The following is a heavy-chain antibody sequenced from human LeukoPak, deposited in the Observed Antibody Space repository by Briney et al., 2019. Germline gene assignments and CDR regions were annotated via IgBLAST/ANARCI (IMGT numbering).Heavy chain of an antibody. CDR1: GFTFRSYG. CDR3: ASYDY. V-gene: IGHV3-30*03. J-gene: IGHJ4*02. Sequence: GGSLTLSCPASGFTFRSYGMHGFRPAPGKGLEWVAVISYDGSNKYYADSVKGRFTISRDNSKNTLYLQMNSLRAEDTAVYYCASYDYWGQGTLVTVSS. CDR2: ISYDGSNK.